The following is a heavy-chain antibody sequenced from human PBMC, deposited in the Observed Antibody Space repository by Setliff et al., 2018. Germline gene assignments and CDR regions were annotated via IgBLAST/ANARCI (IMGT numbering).Heavy chain of an antibody. J-gene: IGHJ1*01. CDR1: GGTFSSYA. D-gene: IGHD6-19*01. Sequence: ASVKVSCKASGGTFSSYAISWVRQAPGQGLEWMGGIIPIFGTANYAQKFQGRVTITADKSTSTAYMELSSLRSEDTAVYYCARDPWQWLTTFTSAEYFQHWGQGTLVTVS. CDR3: ARDPWQWLTTFTSAEYFQH. V-gene: IGHV1-69*06. CDR2: IIPIFGTA.